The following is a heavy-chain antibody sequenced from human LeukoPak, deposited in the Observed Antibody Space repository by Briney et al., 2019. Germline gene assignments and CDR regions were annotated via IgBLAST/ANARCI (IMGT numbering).Heavy chain of an antibody. D-gene: IGHD3-3*01. CDR3: ARGARLLGWFVVGRPPSAYCFDS. V-gene: IGHV4-34*01. Sequence: SETLSLTCAVYGGSFNSYCWTWIRQSPGKGLEWIGEINHSGVTNYNPSLKGRITMSVDTSKNQFALQLNSVTAADSAVYYCARGARLLGWFVVGRPPSAYCFDSWGLGTLVTVSS. J-gene: IGHJ4*02. CDR1: GGSFNSYC. CDR2: INHSGVT.